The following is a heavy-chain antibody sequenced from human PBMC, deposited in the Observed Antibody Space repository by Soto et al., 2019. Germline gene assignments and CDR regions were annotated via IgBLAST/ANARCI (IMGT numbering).Heavy chain of an antibody. V-gene: IGHV4-39*01. CDR2: IYYSGST. Sequence: SETLSLTCTVSGGSISSSSYYWGWIRQPPGKGLEWIGSIYYSGSTYYNPSLKSRVTISVDTSKNQFSLKLGAVTAADTAVYYCARLAYYYDSSGYLLGFDPWGQGTLVTVSS. CDR3: ARLAYYYDSSGYLLGFDP. D-gene: IGHD3-22*01. J-gene: IGHJ5*02. CDR1: GGSISSSSYY.